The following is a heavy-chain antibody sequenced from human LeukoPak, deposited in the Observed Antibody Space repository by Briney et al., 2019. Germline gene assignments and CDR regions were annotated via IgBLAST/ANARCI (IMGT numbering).Heavy chain of an antibody. CDR3: ARDVWGAYRVDYFDY. CDR1: GFTFSNYW. V-gene: IGHV3-7*01. CDR2: IKQDGSET. Sequence: PGGSLRLSCVASGFTFSNYWMSWVRRAPGKGLEWVANIKQDGSETYYVDSVRGRFTISRDNAKKSLYLQMDSLRAEDTAVYYCARDVWGAYRVDYFDYWGQGTLVTVSS. J-gene: IGHJ4*02. D-gene: IGHD3-16*01.